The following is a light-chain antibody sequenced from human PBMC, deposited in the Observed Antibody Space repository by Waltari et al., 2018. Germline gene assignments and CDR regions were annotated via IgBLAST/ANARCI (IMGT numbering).Light chain of an antibody. CDR3: HAWDNNTHVV. V-gene: IGLV3-1*01. J-gene: IGLJ2*01. CDR2: QDT. Sequence: SYELTQPPSVSVSPGQTASITCSGDKLGDIYAYWYQQKPGQSPVLVIYQDTKRPSGIPERFSGSNSENTATLTISGTQSMDEADYYCHAWDNNTHVVFGGGTKLTVL. CDR1: KLGDIY.